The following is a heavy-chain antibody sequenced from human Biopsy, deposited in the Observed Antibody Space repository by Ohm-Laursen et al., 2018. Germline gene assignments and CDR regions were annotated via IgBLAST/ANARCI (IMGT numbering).Heavy chain of an antibody. CDR1: GFTFENYA. CDR2: ISWNSGSV. Sequence: SLRLSCTASGFTFENYAMKWVRQAPGKGLEWVSGISWNSGSVVYADSVKGRFTISRDNAKNSLYLQMHSLRAEDTAFYYCAKASGYSSGWPIDYWGQGNLVTVSS. V-gene: IGHV3-9*01. D-gene: IGHD6-19*01. J-gene: IGHJ4*02. CDR3: AKASGYSSGWPIDY.